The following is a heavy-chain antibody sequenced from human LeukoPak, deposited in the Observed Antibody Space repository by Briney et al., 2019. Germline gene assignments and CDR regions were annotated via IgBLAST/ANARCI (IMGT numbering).Heavy chain of an antibody. CDR2: INHSGST. Sequence: PSETLSLTCAVYGGSFSGYYWSWIRQPPGKGLEWIGEINHSGSTNYNPSLKSRVTISVDTSKNQFSLKLSSVTAADTAVYYCASGGYGGNSGRDYWGQGTLVIVSP. J-gene: IGHJ4*02. CDR1: GGSFSGYY. CDR3: ASGGYGGNSGRDY. D-gene: IGHD4-23*01. V-gene: IGHV4-34*01.